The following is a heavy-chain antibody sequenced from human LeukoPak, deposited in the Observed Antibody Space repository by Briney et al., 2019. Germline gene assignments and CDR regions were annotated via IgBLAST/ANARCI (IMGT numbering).Heavy chain of an antibody. V-gene: IGHV3-23*01. Sequence: GGSLRLSCAASGFTFSSYAMSWVRQAPGKGLEWVSAISGSGGSTYYADSVKGRFTISRDNSKNTLYLQMNSLRAEDTAVYYCAKVTLWFGELFGAFDIWGQGTMVTVSS. CDR2: ISGSGGST. CDR3: AKVTLWFGELFGAFDI. CDR1: GFTFSSYA. D-gene: IGHD3-10*01. J-gene: IGHJ3*02.